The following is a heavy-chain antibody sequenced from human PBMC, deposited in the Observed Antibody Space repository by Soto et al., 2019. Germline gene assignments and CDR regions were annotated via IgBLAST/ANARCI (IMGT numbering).Heavy chain of an antibody. V-gene: IGHV4-61*08. CDR3: ARIPVDTYMINWLDP. CDR1: GGSVISGDYY. D-gene: IGHD5-18*01. CDR2: IYYSGST. Sequence: SLTCTVSGGSVISGDYYWSWIRQPPGKGLDWIGYIYYSGSTNYNPSLKSRVSISLDTSKNQFSLRLTSVTAADTAVYYCARIPVDTYMINWLDPGGQGTLVAV. J-gene: IGHJ5*02.